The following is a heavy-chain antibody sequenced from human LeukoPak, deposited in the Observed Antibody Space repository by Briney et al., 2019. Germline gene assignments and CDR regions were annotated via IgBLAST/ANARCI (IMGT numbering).Heavy chain of an antibody. CDR2: INPNSGGT. Sequence: GASVKVSCKASGYTFSGYYLHWVRQAPGQGLEWMGWINPNSGGTNSAQKFQGRVTMTRDTSIITAYMELSRLRSDDTAVYYCARSPMVRGIICDYWGQGTLVTVSS. CDR3: ARSPMVRGIICDY. J-gene: IGHJ4*02. V-gene: IGHV1-2*02. CDR1: GYTFSGYY. D-gene: IGHD3-10*01.